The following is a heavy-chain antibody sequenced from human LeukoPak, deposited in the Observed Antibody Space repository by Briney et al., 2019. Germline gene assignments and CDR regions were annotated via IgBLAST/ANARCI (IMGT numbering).Heavy chain of an antibody. CDR2: ISSSSSYI. CDR3: ARDRYSSSPAFGWD. V-gene: IGHV3-21*01. J-gene: IGHJ4*02. Sequence: GGSLRLSCAASGFTYSSYSMNWVRQAPGKGLEWVSSISSSSSYIYYADSVKGRFTISRDNAKNSLYLQMNSLRAEDTAVYYCARDRYSSSPAFGWDWGQGTLVTVSS. D-gene: IGHD6-6*01. CDR1: GFTYSSYS.